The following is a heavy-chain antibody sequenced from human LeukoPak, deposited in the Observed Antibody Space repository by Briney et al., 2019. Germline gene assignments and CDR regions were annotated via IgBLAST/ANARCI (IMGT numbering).Heavy chain of an antibody. V-gene: IGHV4-34*01. CDR1: GGSFSGYY. CDR2: INHSGST. CDR3: ASQIVVVPAAMGGWFDP. J-gene: IGHJ5*02. Sequence: PSETLSLTCAVYGGSFSGYYWSWIRQPPGKGLEWIGGINHSGSTNYNPSLKSRVTISVDTSKNQFSLKLSSVTAADTAVYYCASQIVVVPAAMGGWFDPWGQGTLVTVSS. D-gene: IGHD2-2*01.